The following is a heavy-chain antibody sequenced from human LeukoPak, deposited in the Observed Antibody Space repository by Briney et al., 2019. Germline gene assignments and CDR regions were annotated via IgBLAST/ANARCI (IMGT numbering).Heavy chain of an antibody. CDR3: ARGNRSYDSSGWIDY. J-gene: IGHJ4*02. CDR1: GYTFTTYG. V-gene: IGHV1-18*01. CDR2: INTYSGDT. D-gene: IGHD3-22*01. Sequence: GASVKVSCKPSGYTFTTYGISWVRQAPGQGLEWMGWINTYSGDTNYAQKLQGRVTMTTDTSTSTAYMELSSLRSEDTALYYCARGNRSYDSSGWIDYWGQGTLVTVSS.